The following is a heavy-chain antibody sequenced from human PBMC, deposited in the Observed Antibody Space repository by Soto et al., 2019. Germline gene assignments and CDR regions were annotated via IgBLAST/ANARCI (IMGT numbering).Heavy chain of an antibody. CDR3: AREGMVRGVIDSFYPRTNSNYGMDV. V-gene: IGHV1-2*04. CDR1: GYTFTGYY. Sequence: ASVKVSCKASGYTFTGYYMHWVRQAPGQGLEWMGWINPNSGGTNYAQKFQGWVTMTRDTSISTAYMELSRLRSDDTAVYYCAREGMVRGVIDSFYPRTNSNYGMDVWGQGTTVTVSS. D-gene: IGHD3-10*01. CDR2: INPNSGGT. J-gene: IGHJ6*02.